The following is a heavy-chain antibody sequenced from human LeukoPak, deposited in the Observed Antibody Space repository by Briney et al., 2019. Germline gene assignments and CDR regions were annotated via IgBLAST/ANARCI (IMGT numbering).Heavy chain of an antibody. CDR3: ARHVYCRSTSCSYYYYYMDV. V-gene: IGHV1-2*02. D-gene: IGHD2-2*01. CDR2: INPNSGGT. Sequence: ASVKVSCKASGYTFTGYYMHWVRQAPGQGLEWMGWINPNSGGTNYAQKFQGGVTMTRATSITPDYMELTRLSSEDTDVYHCARHVYCRSTSCSYYYYYMDVWGKGTTVTVSS. CDR1: GYTFTGYY. J-gene: IGHJ6*03.